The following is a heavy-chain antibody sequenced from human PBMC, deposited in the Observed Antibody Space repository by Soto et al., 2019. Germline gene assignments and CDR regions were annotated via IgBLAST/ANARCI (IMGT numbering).Heavy chain of an antibody. CDR3: AWDGRLRGYRYNHGMEV. Sequence: QVQLGQSGAEVKKPGSSVKVSCKVFGGTFSSYAISWVRQAPGQGLEWMVGIIPIFGTANYALKFKSSVTITADESKSTAYMELRRLRSEDTAVYFCAWDGRLRGYRYNHGMEVRGQGTTVTVS. CDR2: IIPIFGTA. D-gene: IGHD5-18*01. V-gene: IGHV1-69*01. CDR1: GGTFSSYA. J-gene: IGHJ6*02.